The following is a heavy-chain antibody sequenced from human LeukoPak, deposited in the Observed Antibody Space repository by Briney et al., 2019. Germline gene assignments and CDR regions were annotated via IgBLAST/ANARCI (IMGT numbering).Heavy chain of an antibody. CDR3: AKDPSGSYDYYMDV. V-gene: IGHV3-11*04. CDR1: GFTFSDYY. D-gene: IGHD3-10*01. Sequence: GGSLRLSCAASGFTFSDYYMSWIRQAPGKGLEWVSYISSSGTNIYYADSVKGRFTISRDNSKNTLYLQMNSLRAEDTAVYYCAKDPSGSYDYYMDVWGKGTTVTVSS. CDR2: ISSSGTNI. J-gene: IGHJ6*03.